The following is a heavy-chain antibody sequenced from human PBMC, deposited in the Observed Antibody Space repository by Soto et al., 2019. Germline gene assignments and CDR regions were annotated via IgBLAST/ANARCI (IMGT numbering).Heavy chain of an antibody. CDR3: ARGHGIYVRFDS. J-gene: IGHJ4*02. CDR1: GGSVYDFY. V-gene: IGHV4-59*02. Sequence: LSLTFSVSGGSVYDFYWNWLRQTPGKGLEWIGNIYNNGRTNYNPSLKNRVTISIDTSKNQFSLHLSSVTTADTAMYFCARGHGIYVRFDSWGQGTLVTVSS. CDR2: IYNNGRT. D-gene: IGHD3-10*02.